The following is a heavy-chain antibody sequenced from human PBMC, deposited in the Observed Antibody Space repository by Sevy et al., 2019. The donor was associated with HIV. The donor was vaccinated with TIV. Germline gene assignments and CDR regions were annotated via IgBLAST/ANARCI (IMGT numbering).Heavy chain of an antibody. CDR2: ISRDGINE. CDR3: ANAYSGSYSHSYLYALDV. V-gene: IGHV3-30*18. D-gene: IGHD1-26*01. CDR1: GFSFSYYG. J-gene: IGHJ6*02. Sequence: GGSLRLSCIGSGFSFSYYGIHWVRQAPGKGLDWVALISRDGINESYSDSVKGRFTISRDNSKNTVYLEMNSLRNEDTAIYVCANAYSGSYSHSYLYALDVWGQGTTVTVSS.